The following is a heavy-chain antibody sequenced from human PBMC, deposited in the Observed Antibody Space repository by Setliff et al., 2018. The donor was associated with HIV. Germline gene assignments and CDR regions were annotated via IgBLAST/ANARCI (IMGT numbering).Heavy chain of an antibody. D-gene: IGHD3-10*01. V-gene: IGHV3-21*06. J-gene: IGHJ6*03. CDR3: ARVADPRVIPYHYYMDV. CDR1: GFAISRYW. CDR2: ISSGGGYI. Sequence: SCAASGFAISRYWMNWVRQAPGKGLEWVSSISSGGGYIYYADSVKGRFTISRDSTKNSVYLQMNSLRAEDTAVYYCARVADPRVIPYHYYMDVWGTGTTVTVSS.